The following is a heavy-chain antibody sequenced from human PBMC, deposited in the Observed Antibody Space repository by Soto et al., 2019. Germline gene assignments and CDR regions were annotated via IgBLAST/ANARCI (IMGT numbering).Heavy chain of an antibody. CDR1: GLTISGKKY. Sequence: DVQLVESGGGLIQPGESLRLSCAAFGLTISGKKYVAWVRQAPGKGLEWVSGLYDVDGSFYADSVRGRFTTSSDSPKPTLYLQMNDLRPDDTAVYYCATCHEREHAHHLWAQGKTVTVSS. V-gene: IGHV3-53*01. J-gene: IGHJ3*01. CDR2: LYDVDGS. D-gene: IGHD1-1*01. CDR3: ATCHEREHAHHL.